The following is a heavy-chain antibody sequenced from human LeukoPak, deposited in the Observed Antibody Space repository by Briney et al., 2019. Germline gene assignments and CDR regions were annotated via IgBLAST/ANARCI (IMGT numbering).Heavy chain of an antibody. CDR3: ASLNPQRGAFDI. D-gene: IGHD2-2*01. CDR1: GGSISSYY. V-gene: IGHV4-59*12. J-gene: IGHJ3*02. Sequence: SETLSLTCTVSGGSISSYYWSWIRQPPGKGLEWIGYIYYSGSTNYNPSLKSRVTISVDTPKNQFSLNLHSVTAADTAVYYCASLNPQRGAFDIWGQGTMVTVSS. CDR2: IYYSGST.